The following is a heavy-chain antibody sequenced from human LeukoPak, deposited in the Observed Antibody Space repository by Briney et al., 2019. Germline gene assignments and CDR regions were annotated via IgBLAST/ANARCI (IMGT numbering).Heavy chain of an antibody. Sequence: GGSLRLSCAASGFTFSGFGMHWVRQAPGKGLEWVSYISSSSSTIYYADSVKGRFTISRDNAKNSLYLQMNSLRAEDTAVYYCAELGITMIGGVWGKGATVTISS. CDR3: AELGITMIGGV. J-gene: IGHJ6*04. D-gene: IGHD3-10*02. CDR2: ISSSSSTI. CDR1: GFTFSGFG. V-gene: IGHV3-48*04.